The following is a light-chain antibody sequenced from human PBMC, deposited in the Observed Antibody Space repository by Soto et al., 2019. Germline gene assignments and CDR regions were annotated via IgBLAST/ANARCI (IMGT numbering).Light chain of an antibody. J-gene: IGLJ2*01. Sequence: QSVLTQPPSASGSPGQSGTISCTGTSSDIGSYNFVSWYQQHPGKAPQVMLYEVRKRPSGVPDRVSGSKSGNTASLTVSGLQADAAADDYCTSYAGGNILVFGGGTKLTVL. CDR2: EVR. V-gene: IGLV2-8*01. CDR3: TSYAGGNILV. CDR1: SSDIGSYNF.